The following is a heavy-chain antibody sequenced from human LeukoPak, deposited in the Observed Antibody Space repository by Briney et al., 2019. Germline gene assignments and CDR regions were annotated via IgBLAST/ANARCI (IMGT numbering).Heavy chain of an antibody. Sequence: GASVKVSCKASGYRFTGCYMHWVRQAPGQGLEWMGWINPNSGVTNYAQNFQGRASMTRDTSISTAYMELSRLRSDDTAVYYCARDLDSSGWDYFDYWGQGTLVTVSS. CDR3: ARDLDSSGWDYFDY. D-gene: IGHD3-22*01. J-gene: IGHJ4*02. V-gene: IGHV1-2*02. CDR2: INPNSGVT. CDR1: GYRFTGCY.